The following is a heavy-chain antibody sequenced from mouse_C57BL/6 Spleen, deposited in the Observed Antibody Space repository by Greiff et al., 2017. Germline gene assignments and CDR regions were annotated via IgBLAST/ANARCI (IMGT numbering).Heavy chain of an antibody. Sequence: EVQGVESGGGLVKPGGSLKLSCAASGFTFSDYGMHWVRQAPEQGLEWVAYISSGSSTIYYADTVKGRFTISRDNAKNTLFLQMSSLRSEDTAMYYWARPNDYGVGWYFDVWGTGTTVTVSS. V-gene: IGHV5-17*01. J-gene: IGHJ1*03. CDR3: ARPNDYGVGWYFDV. CDR2: ISSGSSTI. CDR1: GFTFSDYG. D-gene: IGHD2-4*01.